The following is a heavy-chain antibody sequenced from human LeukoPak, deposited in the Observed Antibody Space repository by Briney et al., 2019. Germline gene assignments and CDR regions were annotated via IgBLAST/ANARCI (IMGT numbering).Heavy chain of an antibody. CDR1: GGTFCSYA. CDR2: IIPILGIA. D-gene: IGHD6-13*01. J-gene: IGHJ6*02. CDR3: ARAPAVAAAAGYYYYYYGMDV. V-gene: IGHV1-69*04. Sequence: SVKVSCKASGGTFCSYAISWVRQAPGQGLEWMGRIIPILGIANYAQKFQGRVTITADKSTSTAYMELSSLRSEDTAVYYCARAPAVAAAAGYYYYYYGMDVWGQGTTVTVSS.